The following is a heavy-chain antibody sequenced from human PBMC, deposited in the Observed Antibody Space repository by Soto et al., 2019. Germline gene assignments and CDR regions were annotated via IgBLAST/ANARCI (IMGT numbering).Heavy chain of an antibody. J-gene: IGHJ5*02. CDR2: IYYSGST. Sequence: QVQLQESGPGLVKPSQTLSLTCTVSGGSISSGGYYWSWIRQHPGKGLEWIGYIYYSGSTYYNPSLKLRVTISVDTSKNKFSLKLSSVTAADTAVYYCARDSDAIAAAGTVFSGWFDPWGQGTLVTVSS. CDR1: GGSISSGGYY. V-gene: IGHV4-31*03. CDR3: ARDSDAIAAAGTVFSGWFDP. D-gene: IGHD6-13*01.